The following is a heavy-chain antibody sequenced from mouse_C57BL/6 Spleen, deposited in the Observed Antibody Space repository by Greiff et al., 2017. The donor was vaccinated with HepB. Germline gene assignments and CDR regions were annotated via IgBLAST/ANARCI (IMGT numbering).Heavy chain of an antibody. V-gene: IGHV14-4*01. CDR2: IDPENGDT. D-gene: IGHD3-1*01. Sequence: VQLQQSGAELVRPGASVKLSCTASGFNIKDDYMHWVKQRPEQGLEWIGWIDPENGDTEYASKFQGKATITADKYSNTAYLQLSSLTSEDTSVYYCTRNGPPDYWGQGTTLTVSS. CDR1: GFNIKDDY. CDR3: TRNGPPDY. J-gene: IGHJ2*01.